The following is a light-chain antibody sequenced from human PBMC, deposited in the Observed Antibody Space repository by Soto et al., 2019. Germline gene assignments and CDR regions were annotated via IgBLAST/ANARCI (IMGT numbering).Light chain of an antibody. Sequence: DIQLTQSPSFLSASVGDRVTITCRASQGISSYLAWYQQKPGKAPKLLIYAASTLQSGVPSRFSGSGSGTEFTLTISSLQPEDFATYYCQQLNSYPGHFGQGTRLEIK. J-gene: IGKJ5*01. CDR2: AAS. CDR1: QGISSY. V-gene: IGKV1-9*01. CDR3: QQLNSYPGH.